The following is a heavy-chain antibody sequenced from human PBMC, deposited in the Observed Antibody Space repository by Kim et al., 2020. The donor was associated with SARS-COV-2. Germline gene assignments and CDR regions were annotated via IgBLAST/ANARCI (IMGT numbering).Heavy chain of an antibody. J-gene: IGHJ3*02. CDR3: AARGDRSSWYEGPLDAFDI. V-gene: IGHV5-10-1*01. Sequence: GESLKISCKGSGYSFTSYWISWVRQMPGKGLEWMGRIDPSDSYTNYSPSFQGHVTISADKSISTAYLQWSSLKASDTAMYYCAARGDRSSWYEGPLDAFDIWGQGTMVTVSS. D-gene: IGHD6-13*01. CDR1: GYSFTSYW. CDR2: IDPSDSYT.